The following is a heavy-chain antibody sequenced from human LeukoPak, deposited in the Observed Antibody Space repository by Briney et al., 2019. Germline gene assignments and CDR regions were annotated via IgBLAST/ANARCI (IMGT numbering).Heavy chain of an antibody. CDR1: GFTFSSYW. V-gene: IGHV3-7*03. J-gene: IGHJ5*02. CDR2: IKQDGSEK. CDR3: AKGGIAALPYNWFDP. D-gene: IGHD6-25*01. Sequence: GGSLRLSCAASGFTFSSYWMSWVRQAPGKGLEWVANIKQDGSEKYYVDSVKGRFTISRDNSKNTLYLQMNSLRAEDTAVYYCAKGGIAALPYNWFDPWGQGTLVTVSS.